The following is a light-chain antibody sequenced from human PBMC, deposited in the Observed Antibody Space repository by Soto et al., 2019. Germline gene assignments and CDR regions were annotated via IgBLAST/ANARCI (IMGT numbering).Light chain of an antibody. J-gene: IGKJ1*01. Sequence: EIVLTQSPATLSLSPGERATISCRASQRVTSYLAWYQQKPGQAPRLLIYDASNRATGIPARFSGSGSGTDFTLTISSLEPEDFAFYYCQQRSNWPPTFGQGTKV. CDR1: QRVTSY. V-gene: IGKV3-11*01. CDR3: QQRSNWPPT. CDR2: DAS.